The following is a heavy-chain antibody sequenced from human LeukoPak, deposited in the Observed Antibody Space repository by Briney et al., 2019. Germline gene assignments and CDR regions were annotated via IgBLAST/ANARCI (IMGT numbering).Heavy chain of an antibody. CDR3: AKDYELAPEEYGTDV. CDR1: GFTFDDYT. D-gene: IGHD1-1*01. Sequence: GGSLRLSCAASGFTFDDYTMHWVRQAPGKGLEWVSLISWDGGSTYYADSVKGRFTISRDNSKNSLYLQMSSLRTEDTALYYCAKDYELAPEEYGTDVWGQGTTVTVSS. V-gene: IGHV3-43*01. CDR2: ISWDGGST. J-gene: IGHJ6*02.